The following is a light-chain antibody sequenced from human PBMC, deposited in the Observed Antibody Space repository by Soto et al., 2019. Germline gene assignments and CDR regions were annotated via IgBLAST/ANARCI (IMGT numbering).Light chain of an antibody. CDR1: QSVSSSY. V-gene: IGKV3D-20*02. CDR2: DAS. Sequence: EIVLTQSPGTLCLSPGERATLSCRARQSVSSSYLAWYQQKPGQAHRLIIYDASNRATGIPARFSGSGSGTNFTLTITSVEAEDFAVYYCKQRSNLPPTFGHGTRREIK. CDR3: KQRSNLPPT. J-gene: IGKJ5*01.